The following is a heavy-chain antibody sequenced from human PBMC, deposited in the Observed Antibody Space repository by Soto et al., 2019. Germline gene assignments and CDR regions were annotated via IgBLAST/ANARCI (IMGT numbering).Heavy chain of an antibody. CDR2: ISYDGNKN. CDR3: ARDHGRDLVSYYFDF. V-gene: IGHV3-30-3*01. Sequence: PGGSLRLSCAASGFTFSTYTMHWVRQAPGKGLEWVSLISYDGNKNHYADSVKGRFTISRDNSKTTLYLQMNSLRAEDTAVYYCARDHGRDLVSYYFDFWGQGTLVTVSS. D-gene: IGHD1-26*01. CDR1: GFTFSTYT. J-gene: IGHJ4*02.